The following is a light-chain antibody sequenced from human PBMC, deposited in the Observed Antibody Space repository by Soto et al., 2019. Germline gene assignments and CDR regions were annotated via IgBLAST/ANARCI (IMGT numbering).Light chain of an antibody. CDR3: QQYGSSLFT. Sequence: EIVLTQSPGTLSLSPGERATLSCRASQSVSSSYLAWYQQKPGQAPRLLIYADSNRATGIPARFSGSGSGRDFTLTISSLEPEDFAVYYCQQYGSSLFTFGQGTRLEIK. CDR2: ADS. J-gene: IGKJ5*01. CDR1: QSVSSSY. V-gene: IGKV3-20*01.